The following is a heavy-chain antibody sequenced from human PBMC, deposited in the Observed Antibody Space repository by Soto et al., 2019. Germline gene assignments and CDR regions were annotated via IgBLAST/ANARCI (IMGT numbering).Heavy chain of an antibody. Sequence: ESGPTLVNPPQTLTLTCPFSGVSLSTSGVGVGWIRQPPGKALEWLALIYWDDDKRYSPSPKSRLTITKDTSKNQVVLTMTNMDPVDTATYYCAHRPIAVAGSQWFDPWGQGTLVTVSS. CDR2: IYWDDDK. J-gene: IGHJ5*02. D-gene: IGHD6-19*01. V-gene: IGHV2-5*02. CDR1: GVSLSTSGVG. CDR3: AHRPIAVAGSQWFDP.